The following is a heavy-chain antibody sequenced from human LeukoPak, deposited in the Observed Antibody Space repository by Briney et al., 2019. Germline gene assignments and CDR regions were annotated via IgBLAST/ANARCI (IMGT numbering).Heavy chain of an antibody. D-gene: IGHD2-21*01. Sequence: GASVKVSCKASGYTFTNNGISWVRQAPGQGLEWMGIINPSGGSTSYAQKFQGRVTMTRDTSTSTVYMELSSLRSENTAVYYCARDHNCGGDCYNFDYWGQGTLVTVSS. CDR2: INPSGGST. V-gene: IGHV1-46*01. J-gene: IGHJ4*02. CDR1: GYTFTNNG. CDR3: ARDHNCGGDCYNFDY.